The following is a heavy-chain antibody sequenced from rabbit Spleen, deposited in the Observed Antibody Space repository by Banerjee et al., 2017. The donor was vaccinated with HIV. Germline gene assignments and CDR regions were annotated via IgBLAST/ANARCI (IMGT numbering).Heavy chain of an antibody. CDR3: VRGASSSGYYSL. Sequence: QEQLVESGGGLVQPGGSLKLSCKVSGFDLRTYGVSWVRQAPGKGLERIGYIDGVFGTKYYARWVNGRFTISSHNAQNTLYLQMNRLTAADTAPYFCVRGASSSGYYSLWGQGTLVTVS. D-gene: IGHD1-1*01. CDR1: GFDLRTYG. J-gene: IGHJ4*01. CDR2: IDGVFGTK. V-gene: IGHV1S47*01.